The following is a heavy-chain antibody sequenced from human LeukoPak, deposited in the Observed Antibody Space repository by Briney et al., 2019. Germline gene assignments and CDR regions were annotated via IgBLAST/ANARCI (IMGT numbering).Heavy chain of an antibody. V-gene: IGHV1-24*01. Sequence: ASVKVSCKVSGYTLTELSMHWVRQAPGKGLELMGGFDPEDGETIYAQKFQGRVTMTEDTSTDTAYMELSSLRSEDTAVYYCATDHVGYSSGYRLYYYGMDVWGQGTTVTVSS. J-gene: IGHJ6*02. CDR1: GYTLTELS. CDR2: FDPEDGET. D-gene: IGHD3-22*01. CDR3: ATDHVGYSSGYRLYYYGMDV.